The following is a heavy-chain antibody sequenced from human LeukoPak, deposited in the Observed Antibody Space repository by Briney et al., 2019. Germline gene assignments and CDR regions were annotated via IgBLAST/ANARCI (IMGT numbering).Heavy chain of an antibody. D-gene: IGHD6-6*01. CDR2: ISWNSGSI. CDR3: AKDIGYSSSXHLXDY. J-gene: IGHJ4*02. CDR1: GFTFDDYA. Sequence: PGRSLRLSCAASGFTFDDYAMHWVGQAPGKGLEWVSGISWNSGSIGYADSVKGRFTISRDNAKNSLYLQMNSLRADDTALYYCAKDIGYSSSXHLXDYWGQGXXXXXSS. V-gene: IGHV3-9*01.